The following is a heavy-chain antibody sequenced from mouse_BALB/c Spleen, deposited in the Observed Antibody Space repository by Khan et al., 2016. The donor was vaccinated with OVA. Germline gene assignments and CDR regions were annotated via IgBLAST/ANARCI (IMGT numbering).Heavy chain of an antibody. V-gene: IGHV1-54*01. J-gene: IGHJ3*01. D-gene: IGHD1-1*02. CDR3: ARVGFGTLAY. CDR2: INPGSGGT. CDR1: GYAFTDYL. Sequence: QVQLQQSVTELVRPGTSVKVSCKASGYAFTDYLIDWVKQRPGQGLEWIGVINPGSGGTNYNENFKGKATLTADKSSSTAYMQLSSLTSDDSAVYFCARVGFGTLAYWGQGTLVTVSA.